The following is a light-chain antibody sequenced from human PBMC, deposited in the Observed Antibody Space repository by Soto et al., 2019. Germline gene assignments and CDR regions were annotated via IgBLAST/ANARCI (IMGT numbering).Light chain of an antibody. V-gene: IGKV3-20*01. CDR2: GAS. CDR1: QSVTSNY. J-gene: IGKJ2*01. Sequence: EIVLTQSPGTLSLSPGERATLSCRASQSVTSNYFAWYQQRPGQAPRLLIYGASSRATGIPDRFTGSGSGTDFALTISRLEPEDFAVYYCQQYGSSLFTFGQGTNLEIK. CDR3: QQYGSSLFT.